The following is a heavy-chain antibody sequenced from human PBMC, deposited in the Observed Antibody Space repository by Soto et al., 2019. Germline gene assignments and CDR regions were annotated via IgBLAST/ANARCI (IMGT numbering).Heavy chain of an antibody. CDR3: ARGVGVYDSSGYYSYYFDY. Sequence: SETLSLTCTVSGGSISSGGYYWSWIRQHPGKGLEWIGYIYYSGGTYYNPSLKSRVTISVDTSKNQFSLKLSSVTAADTAVYYCARGVGVYDSSGYYSYYFDYWGQGTLVTVSS. V-gene: IGHV4-31*03. D-gene: IGHD3-22*01. J-gene: IGHJ4*02. CDR1: GGSISSGGYY. CDR2: IYYSGGT.